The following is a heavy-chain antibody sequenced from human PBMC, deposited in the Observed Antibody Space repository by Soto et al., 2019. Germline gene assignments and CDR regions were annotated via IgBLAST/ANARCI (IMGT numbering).Heavy chain of an antibody. CDR3: AKQRGYNSGFFDY. CDR1: GFTFDNYA. D-gene: IGHD6-19*01. V-gene: IGHV3-23*01. CDR2: VSGSGGST. Sequence: GGPLRLSCAASGFTFDNYAMSWVRQAPGTGLEWVSAVSGSGGSTNYADSVKGRFTISREYSKNTLYLQMNSLRAEDTAVYYCAKQRGYNSGFFDYWSQGTLVTVSS. J-gene: IGHJ4*02.